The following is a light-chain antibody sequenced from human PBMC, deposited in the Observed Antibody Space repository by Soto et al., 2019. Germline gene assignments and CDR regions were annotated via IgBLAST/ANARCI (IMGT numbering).Light chain of an antibody. CDR1: QGIRND. V-gene: IGKV1-17*01. CDR3: QQYNSYSWT. Sequence: DIQRTQCPSSLSASVGGRSPITCVASQGIRNDLGWYQQKPGKAPKRLIYAASSLQSGVPSRFRGSGSGTEFTLTISSLQPEDFATYYCQQYNSYSWTFGQGTQVEIK. J-gene: IGKJ1*01. CDR2: AAS.